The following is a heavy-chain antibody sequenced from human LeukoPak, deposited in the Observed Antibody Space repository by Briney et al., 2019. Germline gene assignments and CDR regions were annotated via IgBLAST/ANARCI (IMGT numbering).Heavy chain of an antibody. D-gene: IGHD3-10*01. Sequence: GGSLRLSCAASGFTLSNYGMHWVRRAPGKGLQWVAVIWYDGTNKQYVDSVKGRFTISRDNSENTLYLQMNSLRDGDTAVYYCARESSLTGAYFDWWGQGTLVTVSS. CDR3: ARESSLTGAYFDW. V-gene: IGHV3-33*01. CDR2: IWYDGTNK. J-gene: IGHJ4*02. CDR1: GFTLSNYG.